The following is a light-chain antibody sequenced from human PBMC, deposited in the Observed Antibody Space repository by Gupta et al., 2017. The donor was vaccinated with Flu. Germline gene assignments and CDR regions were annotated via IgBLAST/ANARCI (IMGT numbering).Light chain of an antibody. Sequence: ERATLSCRASQSVSSNLAWYQQKPGQAPRLLIYGASTRATGIPARFSGSGSGTEFTVTISSLQSEDFAVYYCQQYNNWPPITFGQGTRLEIK. J-gene: IGKJ5*01. V-gene: IGKV3-15*01. CDR2: GAS. CDR1: QSVSSN. CDR3: QQYNNWPPIT.